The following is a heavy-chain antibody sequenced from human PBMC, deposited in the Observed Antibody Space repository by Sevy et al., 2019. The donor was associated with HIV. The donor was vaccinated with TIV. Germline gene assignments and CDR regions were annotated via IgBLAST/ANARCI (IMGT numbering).Heavy chain of an antibody. V-gene: IGHV3-7*03. CDR3: ARDGNSATCLGGLDV. D-gene: IGHD5-12*01. J-gene: IGHJ6*02. CDR1: GFTFNRYW. CDR2: IKLDGSEK. Sequence: GGSLRLSCAASGFTFNRYWMSWVRQAPGKGLQWVANIKLDGSEKYYLDSVRGRFTISRDNAKNSLYLQLNSLRAEDTAVYYCARDGNSATCLGGLDVWGLGTTVTVSS.